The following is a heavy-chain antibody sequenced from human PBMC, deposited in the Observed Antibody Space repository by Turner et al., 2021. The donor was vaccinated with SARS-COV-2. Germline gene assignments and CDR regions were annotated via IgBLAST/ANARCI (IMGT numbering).Heavy chain of an antibody. Sequence: EVQLVESGGGLVQPGGSLRLSGAASGFPFIINWMHWVRQAPGKVLVWVSGISWNSGSIGYADSVKGRFTISRDNAKNSLYLQMNSLRAEDTALYYCAKDYDSSGLTHDFNYFDYWGQGTLVTVSS. J-gene: IGHJ4*02. CDR1: GFPFIINW. CDR3: AKDYDSSGLTHDFNYFDY. CDR2: ISWNSGSI. D-gene: IGHD3-22*01. V-gene: IGHV3-9*01.